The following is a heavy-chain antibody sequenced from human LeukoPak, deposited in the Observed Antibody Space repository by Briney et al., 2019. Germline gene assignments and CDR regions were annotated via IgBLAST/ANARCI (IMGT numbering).Heavy chain of an antibody. V-gene: IGHV3-53*01. CDR3: IRDYGDY. D-gene: IGHD4/OR15-4a*01. J-gene: IGHJ4*02. Sequence: PGGSLRLSCAASGFTVSRKYMSSVRQAPGKGLEWVAVIYTDASTYYADSVKGRFTISRDNSKNTVYLQMNSLRAEDTAVYYCIRDYGDYWGQGTLVTVSS. CDR1: GFTVSRKY. CDR2: IYTDAST.